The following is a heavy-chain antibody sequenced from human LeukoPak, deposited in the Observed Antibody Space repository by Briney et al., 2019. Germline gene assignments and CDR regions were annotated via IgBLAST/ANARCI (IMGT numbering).Heavy chain of an antibody. CDR2: IIPIFGTA. CDR3: ARGGYSGYYFDY. Sequence: ASVKVSCKASGGTFSSYAISWVRQAPGQGLEWMGGIIPIFGTANYAQKFQGRVTITTDESMSTAYMELSSLRSEDTAVYYCARGGYSGYYFDYWGQGTLVTVSS. J-gene: IGHJ4*02. CDR1: GGTFSSYA. D-gene: IGHD5-12*01. V-gene: IGHV1-69*05.